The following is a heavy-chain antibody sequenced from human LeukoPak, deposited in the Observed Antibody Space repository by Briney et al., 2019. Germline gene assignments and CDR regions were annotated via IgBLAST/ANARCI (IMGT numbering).Heavy chain of an antibody. J-gene: IGHJ6*03. V-gene: IGHV1-69*05. D-gene: IGHD6-6*01. CDR1: GGTFSSYA. CDR2: IIPIFGTA. Sequence: ASVKVSCKASGGTFSSYAISWVRQAPGQGLEWMGGIIPIFGTANYAQKFQGRVTITTDESTSTAYMELSSLRSEDTAVYYCASGGIAARKPSYYYYYYMDVWGKGTTDTVSS. CDR3: ASGGIAARKPSYYYYYYMDV.